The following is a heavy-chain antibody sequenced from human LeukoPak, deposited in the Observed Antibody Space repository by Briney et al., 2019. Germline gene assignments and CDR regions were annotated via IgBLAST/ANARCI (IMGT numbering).Heavy chain of an antibody. V-gene: IGHV4-30-4*07. D-gene: IGHD5-24*01. CDR2: IYYSGSA. CDR1: GGSISSGGYS. Sequence: SETLSLTCAVSGGSISSGGYSWTWLRQPPGKGLEWIGYIYYSGSAYYNPSLKSRFTISVDTSKNQFSLKVISVTAADTAVYYCARVFLSRRWLQGRGYYFDYWGQGTLVTVSS. CDR3: ARVFLSRRWLQGRGYYFDY. J-gene: IGHJ4*02.